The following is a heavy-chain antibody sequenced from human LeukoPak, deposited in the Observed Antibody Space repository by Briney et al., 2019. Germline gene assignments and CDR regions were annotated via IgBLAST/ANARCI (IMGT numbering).Heavy chain of an antibody. Sequence: ESGPTLVNPTETLTLTCTVSGFSLSNARMGVSWIRQPPGKALEWLAHIFSNDEKSYSTSLKSRLTIFKDTSKSQVVLTMTNMDPVDTATYYCARIVLGYCSGGSCYYYGMDVWGQGTTVTVSS. CDR1: GFSLSNARMG. D-gene: IGHD2-15*01. J-gene: IGHJ6*02. CDR2: IFSNDEK. CDR3: ARIVLGYCSGGSCYYYGMDV. V-gene: IGHV2-26*01.